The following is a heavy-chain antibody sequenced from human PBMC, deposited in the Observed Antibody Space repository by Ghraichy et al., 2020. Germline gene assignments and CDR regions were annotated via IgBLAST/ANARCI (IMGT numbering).Heavy chain of an antibody. V-gene: IGHV3-23*01. Sequence: SCAASGFTFRVYAMSWVRQAPGKGLEWVSSIDSGGATTHYADSVRGRFTISRDNSKNTLYLQLNSLRAEDTAVYYCAKGGVGATRRDFDYWGQGTLVTVSS. CDR1: GFTFRVYA. J-gene: IGHJ4*02. D-gene: IGHD1-26*01. CDR2: IDSGGATT. CDR3: AKGGVGATRRDFDY.